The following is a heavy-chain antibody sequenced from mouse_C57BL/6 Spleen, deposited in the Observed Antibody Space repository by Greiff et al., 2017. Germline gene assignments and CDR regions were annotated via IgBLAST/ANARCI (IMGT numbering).Heavy chain of an antibody. CDR1: GYTFTDYN. J-gene: IGHJ3*01. CDR2: INPNNGGT. CDR3: ARLSYGSSSWFAY. D-gene: IGHD1-1*01. V-gene: IGHV1-22*01. Sequence: EVQLQQSGPELVKPGASVKMSCKASGYTFTDYNMHWVKQSHGKSLEWIGYINPNNGGTSYNQKFKGKATLTVNKSSSTAYMELRSLTSEDSAVYYCARLSYGSSSWFAYWGQGTLVTVSA.